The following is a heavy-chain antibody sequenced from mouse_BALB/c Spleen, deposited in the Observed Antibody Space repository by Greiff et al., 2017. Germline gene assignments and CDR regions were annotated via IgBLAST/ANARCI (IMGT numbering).Heavy chain of an antibody. CDR1: GFSLSTSGMG. J-gene: IGHJ3*01. D-gene: IGHD2-4*01. CDR3: ARRRGYYDYDAWFAY. V-gene: IGHV8-12*01. CDR2: IYWDDDK. Sequence: QVQLKESGPGILQPSQTLSLTCSFSGFSLSTSGMGVSWIRQPSGKGLEWLAHIYWDDDKRYNPSLKSRLTISKDTSRNQVFLKITSVDTADTATYYCARRRGYYDYDAWFAYWGQGTLVTVSA.